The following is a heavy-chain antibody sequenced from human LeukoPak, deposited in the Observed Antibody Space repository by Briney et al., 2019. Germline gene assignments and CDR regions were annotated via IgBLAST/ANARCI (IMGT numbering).Heavy chain of an antibody. V-gene: IGHV4-59*08. CDR3: ARSEDRPTTFDY. D-gene: IGHD1-14*01. CDR2: VYYTGST. Sequence: SETLSLTCSVSGGSVSNYYWGWIRQPPRKGLEWIGYVYYTGSTNYNPSLKSRVTVFEDKSKNQFSLRLYSVTVADTAVYYCARSEDRPTTFDYWGQGTLVTVSS. CDR1: GGSVSNYY. J-gene: IGHJ4*02.